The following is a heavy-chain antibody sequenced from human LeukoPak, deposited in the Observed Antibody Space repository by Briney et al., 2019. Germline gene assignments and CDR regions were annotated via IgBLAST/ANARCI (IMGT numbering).Heavy chain of an antibody. CDR1: GYSFTSCW. CDR2: IYPGDSDT. D-gene: IGHD3-10*01. CDR3: ARLATLWFGELAFAFDI. J-gene: IGHJ3*02. V-gene: IGHV5-51*01. Sequence: GESLKISCKGSGYSFTSCWIGWVRQMPGKGLEWMGIIYPGDSDTRYSPSFQGQVTISADKSISTAYLQWSSLKASDTAMYYCARLATLWFGELAFAFDIWGQGTMVTVSS.